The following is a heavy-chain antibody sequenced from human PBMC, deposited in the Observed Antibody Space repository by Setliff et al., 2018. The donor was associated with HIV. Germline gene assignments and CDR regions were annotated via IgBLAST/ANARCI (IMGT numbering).Heavy chain of an antibody. J-gene: IGHJ4*02. CDR1: GGSISSSNW. CDR2: IFHSENT. CDR3: ASGDNFWSGSYY. Sequence: SETLSLTCAVSGGSISSSNWWSWVRQPPGKGLEWIGEIFHSENTNYNPSLKSRVSISVDKSKNQFSLKVTSVTAADTAVYYCASGDNFWSGSYYWGQGTLVTVSS. V-gene: IGHV4-4*02. D-gene: IGHD3-3*01.